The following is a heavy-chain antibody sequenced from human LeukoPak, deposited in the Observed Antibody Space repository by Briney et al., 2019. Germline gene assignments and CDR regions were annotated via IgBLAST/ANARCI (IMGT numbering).Heavy chain of an antibody. CDR1: GFAFDEHG. Sequence: GGSLRLSCTASGFAFDEHGMSWVRQVPGKGLEWVSGINWSGGSTGYADSLRGRFTISRDNAKNPLYLQMDSLRAEDTALYYCARAPITSPFYFDYWGQGTLVTVSS. CDR3: ARAPITSPFYFDY. J-gene: IGHJ4*02. V-gene: IGHV3-20*04. CDR2: INWSGGST. D-gene: IGHD2-2*01.